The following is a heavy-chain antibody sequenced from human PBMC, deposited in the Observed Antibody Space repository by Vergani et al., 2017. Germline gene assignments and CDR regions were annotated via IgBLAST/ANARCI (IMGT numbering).Heavy chain of an antibody. J-gene: IGHJ4*02. V-gene: IGHV1-69*01. D-gene: IGHD2-2*01. CDR3: ARGLHCSSAICFGHYDF. CDR2: ILPLFGTP. CDR1: GGTFSNHV. Sequence: QVQLVQSGAEVRKPGSSVKVSCKSSGGTFSNHVLAWVRQAPGQGLEWMGGILPLFGTPTYAQRFQGRVTITADESTNTAYMELSHLRSEDTAVYYCARGLHCSSAICFGHYDFWGQGALVTVSS.